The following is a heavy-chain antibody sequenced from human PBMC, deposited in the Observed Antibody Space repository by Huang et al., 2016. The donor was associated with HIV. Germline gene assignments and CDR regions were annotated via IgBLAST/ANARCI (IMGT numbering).Heavy chain of an antibody. V-gene: IGHV1-8*03. CDR2: MNPNGGDT. CDR1: GYTFTRYH. D-gene: IGHD3-3*01. J-gene: IGHJ5*02. CDR3: ASSSGDDDFWTTYRLGWFDP. Sequence: QVQLVQSGAEVKKPGASVKVSCKASGYTFTRYHINWVRQATGQGLEWMGWMNPNGGDTGYAEKFQGRVTITRNTSISTAYMELSRLRSEDTAVYYCASSSGDDDFWTTYRLGWFDPWGQGTLVTVSS.